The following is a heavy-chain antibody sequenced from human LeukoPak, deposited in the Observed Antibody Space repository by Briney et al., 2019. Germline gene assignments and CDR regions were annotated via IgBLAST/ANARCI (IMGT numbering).Heavy chain of an antibody. CDR1: GFTVSSNY. CDR3: AKDRSGSSSSYYYMDV. Sequence: PGGSLRLSCAASGFTVSSNYMSWVRQAPGKGLEWVSVIYSGGSTYYADSVKGRFTISRDNSKNTLYLQMNSLRAEDTAVYYCAKDRSGSSSSYYYMDVWGKGTTVTVSS. J-gene: IGHJ6*03. CDR2: IYSGGST. D-gene: IGHD6-6*01. V-gene: IGHV3-66*01.